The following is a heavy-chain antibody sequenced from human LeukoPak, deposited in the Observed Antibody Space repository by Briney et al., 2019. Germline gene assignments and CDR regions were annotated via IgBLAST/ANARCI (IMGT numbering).Heavy chain of an antibody. Sequence: GGCLRLSCEASGFTFSNHGMHWVRQAPGKGLEHVSTISNNGGSTYYANSVKGRFTISRDNSKNTLYLQMGSLRYEDMAVYYCARARSGNYFDSWGQGTLVTVSP. D-gene: IGHD3-10*01. J-gene: IGHJ4*02. V-gene: IGHV3-64*01. CDR2: ISNNGGST. CDR3: ARARSGNYFDS. CDR1: GFTFSNHG.